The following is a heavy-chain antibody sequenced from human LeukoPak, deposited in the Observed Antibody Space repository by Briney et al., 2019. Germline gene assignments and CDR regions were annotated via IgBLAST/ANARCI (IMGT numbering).Heavy chain of an antibody. V-gene: IGHV3-48*01. Sequence: GGSLRLSCAASGFTFSSYSMNWVSQAPGKGLEWVSYISSSSNTIYYADSVKGRFTISRDNAKNSLYLQMNSLRAEDTAVYYCARRILTGHMDVWGKGTTVTVSS. CDR3: ARRILTGHMDV. CDR1: GFTFSSYS. CDR2: ISSSSNTI. J-gene: IGHJ6*03. D-gene: IGHD5-18*01.